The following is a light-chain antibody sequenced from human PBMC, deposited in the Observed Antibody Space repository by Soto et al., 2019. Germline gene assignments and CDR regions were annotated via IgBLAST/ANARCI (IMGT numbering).Light chain of an antibody. CDR3: QQYSKWPLT. V-gene: IGKV3-15*01. Sequence: EVVMTQSPATLSVSPGERATLSCRASQTVSRNLAWYQQRPGQAPRLLIYDISNRATGVPARFSGSGSETEFTLTIRSLQSEEFAVYYCQQYSKWPLTFGGGTKVDIK. CDR2: DIS. CDR1: QTVSRN. J-gene: IGKJ4*01.